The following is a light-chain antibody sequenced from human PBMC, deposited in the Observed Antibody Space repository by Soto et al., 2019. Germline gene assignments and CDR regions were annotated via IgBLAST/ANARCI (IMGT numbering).Light chain of an antibody. CDR1: QSVSSY. CDR2: DAS. CDR3: QQRSNWLT. Sequence: EIVLTQSPATLSLSPGXRATLSCRASQSVSSYLAWYQQKPGQAPRLLIYDASNRATGIPARFSGSGSGTDFTLTISSLEPEDFAVYYCQQRSNWLTFGGGTKADIK. V-gene: IGKV3-11*01. J-gene: IGKJ4*01.